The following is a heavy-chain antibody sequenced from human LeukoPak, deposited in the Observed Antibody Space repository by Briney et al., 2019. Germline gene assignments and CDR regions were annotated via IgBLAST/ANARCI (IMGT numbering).Heavy chain of an antibody. CDR1: GGSVSSGSYY. V-gene: IGHV4-61*01. CDR3: ARAAAQHTRGPQSEDYYYGMDV. CDR2: IYYTGST. J-gene: IGHJ6*02. Sequence: PSETLSLTCTVSGGSVSSGSYYWSWIRQPPGKGLEWIGYIYYTGSTNYNPSLKSRVTISVDTPKNQFSLKLSSVTAADTAVYYCARAAAQHTRGPQSEDYYYGMDVWGQGTTVTVSS. D-gene: IGHD6-6*01.